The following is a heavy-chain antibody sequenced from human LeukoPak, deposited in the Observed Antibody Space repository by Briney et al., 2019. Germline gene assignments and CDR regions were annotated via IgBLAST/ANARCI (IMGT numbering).Heavy chain of an antibody. CDR3: AKGHGYGSGSYNFYYYYGMDV. CDR1: GFTFSNYG. V-gene: IGHV3-30*18. D-gene: IGHD3-10*01. CDR2: ISYDGSNK. Sequence: GGSLRLSCAASGFTFSNYGFHWVRQAPGKGLEWVAVISYDGSNKYYADSVKGRFTISRDNSKNTLYLQMYSLRAEDTAVYYCAKGHGYGSGSYNFYYYYGMDVWGQGTTVTVSS. J-gene: IGHJ6*02.